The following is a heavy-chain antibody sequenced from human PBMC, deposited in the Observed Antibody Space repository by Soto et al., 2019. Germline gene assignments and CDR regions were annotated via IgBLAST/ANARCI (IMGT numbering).Heavy chain of an antibody. CDR1: GFTFSSYS. CDR2: ISGRDDST. D-gene: IGHD2-21*01. Sequence: EVQLSESGGGLVQPGGSLRLSCAASGFTFSSYSMGWVRQAPGKGLEWVSAISGRDDSTYHADSVRGRFTISRDNSKNTLYLQMSSLRAEDTASYYCAKRALSSAGEFDNWGQGTLVTVSS. V-gene: IGHV3-23*01. CDR3: AKRALSSAGEFDN. J-gene: IGHJ4*02.